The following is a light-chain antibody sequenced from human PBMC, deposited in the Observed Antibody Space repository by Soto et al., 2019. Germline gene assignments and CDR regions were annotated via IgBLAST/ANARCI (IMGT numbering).Light chain of an antibody. V-gene: IGKV1-39*01. CDR1: QSSSRS. CDR3: QQTYSTPHT. Sequence: DIQMTQSPSSLSASVGDRVTITCRASQSSSRSLNWYQQKPGKAPKLLIYAASSLQSGVPSGFSGSGSGTDFTLTTSSLQPEDFAIYYCQQTYSTPHTFGQGTKLEIK. J-gene: IGKJ2*01. CDR2: AAS.